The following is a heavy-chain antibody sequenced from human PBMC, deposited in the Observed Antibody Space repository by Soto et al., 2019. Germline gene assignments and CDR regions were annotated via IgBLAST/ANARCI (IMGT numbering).Heavy chain of an antibody. CDR1: GFTFSSYA. CDR3: AKDEGPFGYFQH. CDR2: ISGSGGST. J-gene: IGHJ1*01. D-gene: IGHD3-16*01. Sequence: EVQLLESGGGLVQPGGSLRLSCAASGFTFSSYAISWVRQAPGKGLEWVSAISGSGGSTYYADSVKGRFTISRDNSKNTLYLQMNSLRAEDTAVYYCAKDEGPFGYFQHWGQGTLVTVSS. V-gene: IGHV3-23*01.